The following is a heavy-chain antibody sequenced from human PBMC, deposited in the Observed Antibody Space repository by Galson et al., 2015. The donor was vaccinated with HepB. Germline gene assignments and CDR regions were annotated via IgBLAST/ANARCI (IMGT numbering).Heavy chain of an antibody. V-gene: IGHV2-26*01. CDR1: EFSVSNPRMG. CDR2: IFSNDEE. CDR3: ARMKWTGYSFDY. Sequence: PTLVKPTQTLTLTCTVSEFSVSNPRMGVNWIRQPPGKALEWLAHIFSNDEESYSTSLKSKLTISKDTSKRQVVLSMTNMEPVDTATYYCARMKWTGYSFDYWGQGILVTVSS. J-gene: IGHJ4*02. D-gene: IGHD3/OR15-3a*01.